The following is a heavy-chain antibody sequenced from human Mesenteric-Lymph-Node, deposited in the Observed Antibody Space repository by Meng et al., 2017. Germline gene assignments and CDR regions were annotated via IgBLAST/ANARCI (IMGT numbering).Heavy chain of an antibody. Sequence: ETLSLTCTVSSGSISSGNYYWSWIRQPAGEGLEWIGHIYNSGSTNYNPSLKSRVTISVDTSKNQFSLKLSSVTAADTAVYYCARGPHPTGEDNWFDPWGQGTLVTVTS. J-gene: IGHJ5*02. CDR2: IYNSGST. D-gene: IGHD7-27*01. CDR1: SGSISSGNYY. V-gene: IGHV4-61*10. CDR3: ARGPHPTGEDNWFDP.